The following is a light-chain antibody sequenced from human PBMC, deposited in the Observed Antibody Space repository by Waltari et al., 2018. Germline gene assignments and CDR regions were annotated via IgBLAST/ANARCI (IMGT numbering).Light chain of an antibody. CDR2: AAS. Sequence: AIQMTQSPSSLSASVGDRVTITCRASQGIRNDLGWYQQKPGKAPKLLIYAASSLQSGVPSRFSGSGSGTDFTLTISSLRPEDFVTYYCLQDYNYPWTFGQGTKVEIK. J-gene: IGKJ1*01. CDR1: QGIRND. CDR3: LQDYNYPWT. V-gene: IGKV1-6*01.